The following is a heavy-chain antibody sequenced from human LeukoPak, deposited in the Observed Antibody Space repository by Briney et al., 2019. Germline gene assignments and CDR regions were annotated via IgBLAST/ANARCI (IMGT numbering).Heavy chain of an antibody. CDR3: AKEIGSYSSSWFDY. V-gene: IGHV3-30*02. CDR2: IRYGGSNK. J-gene: IGHJ4*02. CDR1: GSTFSSYG. D-gene: IGHD6-13*01. Sequence: GGSLRLSCAASGSTFSSYGMHWVRQAPGKGREWVAFIRYGGSNKYYADSVKGRFTLSIDNSKNTLYLQMNSLRAEDTAVYYCAKEIGSYSSSWFDYWGQGTLVTVSS.